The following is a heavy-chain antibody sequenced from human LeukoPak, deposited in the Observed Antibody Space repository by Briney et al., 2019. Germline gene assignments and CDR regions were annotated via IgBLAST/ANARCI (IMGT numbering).Heavy chain of an antibody. Sequence: GGSLRLSCAACGFTFSSYAMSWVRQAPGKGLEWVSSISGSGDGTYYADSVKGRFTIPRDNSKNTLYLQMNSLRAEDTAVYYCAKLRDYYDSSGQFDYWGQGTLVTVSS. J-gene: IGHJ4*02. CDR1: GFTFSSYA. D-gene: IGHD3-22*01. CDR3: AKLRDYYDSSGQFDY. V-gene: IGHV3-23*01. CDR2: ISGSGDGT.